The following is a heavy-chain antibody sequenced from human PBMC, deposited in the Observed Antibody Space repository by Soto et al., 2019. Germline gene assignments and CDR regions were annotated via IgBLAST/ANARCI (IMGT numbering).Heavy chain of an antibody. V-gene: IGHV4-30-2*01. CDR2: IYHSGST. CDR3: ARGQVVAAQH. Sequence: QLQLQESCLGLVKPSQTLSLTCAVSGGSISSGGYSWSWIRQPPGKGLEWIGYIYHSGSTYYNPSLKSRVTISVDRSKNQFSLKLSSVTAADTAVYYCARGQVVAAQHWGQGTLVTVSS. CDR1: GGSISSGGYS. J-gene: IGHJ4*02. D-gene: IGHD2-15*01.